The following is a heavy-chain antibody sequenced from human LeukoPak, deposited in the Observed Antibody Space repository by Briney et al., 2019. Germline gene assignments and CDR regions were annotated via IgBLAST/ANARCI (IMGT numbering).Heavy chain of an antibody. D-gene: IGHD6-13*01. CDR1: GFTFSSYG. Sequence: GGSLRLSCAASGFTFSSYGMHCVRQAPGKGLEWVAVISYDGSNKYYADSVKGRFTISRDNSKNTLYLQMNSLRAEDTAVYYCASEGIAAAADIWGQGTMVTVSS. CDR2: ISYDGSNK. J-gene: IGHJ3*02. CDR3: ASEGIAAAADI. V-gene: IGHV3-30*03.